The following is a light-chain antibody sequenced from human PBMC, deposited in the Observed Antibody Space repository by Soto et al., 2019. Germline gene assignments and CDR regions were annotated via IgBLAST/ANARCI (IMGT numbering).Light chain of an antibody. CDR2: GAS. V-gene: IGKV3-20*01. CDR3: QQYGSSPVT. CDR1: QSVSSSY. J-gene: IGKJ1*01. Sequence: EIVLTQSPGSLSLSPGEGATLSCRAIQSVSSSYLAWYQQKPGQAPRLLIYGASSRATGIPDRFSGSGSGTDFTLTISRLEPEDFVVYYCQQYGSSPVTFGQGTKVDIK.